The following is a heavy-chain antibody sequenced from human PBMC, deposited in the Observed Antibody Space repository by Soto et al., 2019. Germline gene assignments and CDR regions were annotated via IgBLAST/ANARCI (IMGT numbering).Heavy chain of an antibody. D-gene: IGHD1-7*01. CDR3: ASRDPGTSVDY. CDR2: IYRTLST. Sequence: SETLSLTGAVSVGSFTSNNWWTCVRQPPGQGLEWIGEIYRTLSTNYNPSPKSRVTISLDKSENRFSLKVTSLTAADTAVYYCASRDPGTSVDYWGQGTLVTVSS. J-gene: IGHJ4*02. V-gene: IGHV4-4*02. CDR1: VGSFTSNNW.